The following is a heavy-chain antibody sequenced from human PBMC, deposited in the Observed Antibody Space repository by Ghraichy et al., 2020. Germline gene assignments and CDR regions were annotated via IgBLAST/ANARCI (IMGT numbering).Heavy chain of an antibody. V-gene: IGHV3-11*06. Sequence: GGSLRLSCAASGFTFSDYYMSWIRQAPGKGLEWISYISSSSSYTKYADSVKGRFTISRDNAKNSLYLQMNSLRAEDTAVYYCARVGSSGYYDPLGYWGQGTLVTVSS. CDR2: ISSSSSYT. CDR3: ARVGSSGYYDPLGY. CDR1: GFTFSDYY. J-gene: IGHJ4*02. D-gene: IGHD6-19*01.